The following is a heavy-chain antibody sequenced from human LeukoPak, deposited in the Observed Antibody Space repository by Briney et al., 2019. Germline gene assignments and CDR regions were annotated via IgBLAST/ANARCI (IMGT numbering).Heavy chain of an antibody. V-gene: IGHV4-4*07. CDR2: IYTSGST. CDR3: ARLGDIVVVPAAIPDY. J-gene: IGHJ4*02. CDR1: GGSISSYY. D-gene: IGHD2-2*02. Sequence: SETLSLTCTVSGGSISSYYWSWIRQPAGKGLEWIGRIYTSGSTNYNPSLKSRVTMSVDTSENQLSLKLSSVTAADTAVYYCARLGDIVVVPAAIPDYWGQGTLVTVSS.